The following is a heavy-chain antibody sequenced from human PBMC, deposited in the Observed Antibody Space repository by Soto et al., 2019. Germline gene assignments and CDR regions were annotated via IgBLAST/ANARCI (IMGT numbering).Heavy chain of an antibody. CDR3: SRGNTRVRGVILSYVAY. Sequence: QVQLVQSGAEVKKPGASVKVSCKASGYTFTSYGISWVRQAPGQGLEWMGWISAYNGNTNYAQKLQGRVTMTTDTYTSTGYMELRSLSSDDTAVDYCSRGNTRVRGVILSYVAYWGQGTLFTVSS. CDR2: ISAYNGNT. CDR1: GYTFTSYG. D-gene: IGHD3-10*01. J-gene: IGHJ4*02. V-gene: IGHV1-18*01.